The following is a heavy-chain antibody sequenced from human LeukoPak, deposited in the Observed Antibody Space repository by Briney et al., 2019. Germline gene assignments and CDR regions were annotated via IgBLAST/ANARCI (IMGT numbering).Heavy chain of an antibody. CDR2: TYYRSKWYN. Sequence: SQTLSLTCAISGDSVSSNSAAWNWIRQSPSRGLEWLGRTYYRSKWYNDYATSVKSRITINPDTTKNQLSLQLNSVTPEDTAVYYCARDGMEYSYGSLDYWGQGTLVTVSS. CDR3: ARDGMEYSYGSLDY. CDR1: GDSVSSNSAA. J-gene: IGHJ4*02. D-gene: IGHD5-18*01. V-gene: IGHV6-1*01.